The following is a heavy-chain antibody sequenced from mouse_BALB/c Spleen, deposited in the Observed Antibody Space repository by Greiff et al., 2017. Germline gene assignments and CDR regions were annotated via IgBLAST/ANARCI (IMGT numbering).Heavy chain of an antibody. J-gene: IGHJ3*01. Sequence: DVMLVESGGGLVKPGGSLKLSCAASGFTFSSYAMSWVRQTPEKRLEWVASISSGGSTYYPDSVKGRFTISRDNARNILYLQMSSLRSEDTAMYYCARGLLAYWGQGTLVTVSA. V-gene: IGHV5-6-5*01. CDR2: ISSGGST. CDR1: GFTFSSYA. CDR3: ARGLLAY.